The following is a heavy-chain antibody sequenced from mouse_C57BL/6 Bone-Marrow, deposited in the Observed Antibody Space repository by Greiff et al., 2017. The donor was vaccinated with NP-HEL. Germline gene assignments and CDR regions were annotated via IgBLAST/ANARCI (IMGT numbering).Heavy chain of an antibody. CDR1: GFSLTSYG. Sequence: VKLVESGPGLVQPSQSLSITCTVSGFSLTSYGVHWVRQSPGKGLEWLGVIWSGGSTDYNAAFISRLSISKDKSKSQVFFKMTSLQADDTAIYYCASPSYYYGSSPFAYWGQGTLVTVSA. J-gene: IGHJ3*01. CDR2: IWSGGST. CDR3: ASPSYYYGSSPFAY. V-gene: IGHV2-2*01. D-gene: IGHD1-1*01.